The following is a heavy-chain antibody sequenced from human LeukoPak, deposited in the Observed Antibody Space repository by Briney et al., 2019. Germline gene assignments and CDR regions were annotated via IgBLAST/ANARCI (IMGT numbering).Heavy chain of an antibody. CDR2: INHSGST. CDR3: ARRAGVVGATDY. Sequence: SETLSLTCTVSGGSISSSSYYWGWIRQPPGKGLEWIGEINHSGSTNYNPSLKSRVTISVDTSKNQFSLKLSSVTAADTAVYYCARRAGVVGATDYWGQGTLVTVSS. CDR1: GGSISSSSYY. V-gene: IGHV4-39*07. J-gene: IGHJ4*02. D-gene: IGHD1-26*01.